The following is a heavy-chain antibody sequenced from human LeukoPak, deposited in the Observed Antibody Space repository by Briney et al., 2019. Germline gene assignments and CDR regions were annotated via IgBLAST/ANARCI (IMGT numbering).Heavy chain of an antibody. J-gene: IGHJ4*02. V-gene: IGHV3-21*01. CDR3: ARGDWLWLQAN. D-gene: IGHD3-9*01. CDR2: ISSSSSYI. Sequence: GGSLRLSCAASGFTFSSYWMNWVRQAPGKGLEWVSSISSSSSYIYYADSVKGRFTISRDNAKNSLYLQMNSLRAEDTAVYYCARGDWLWLQANWGQGTLVTVSS. CDR1: GFTFSSYW.